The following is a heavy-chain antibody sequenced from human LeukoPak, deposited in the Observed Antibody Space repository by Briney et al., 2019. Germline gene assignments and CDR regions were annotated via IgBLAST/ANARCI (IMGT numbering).Heavy chain of an antibody. J-gene: IGHJ4*02. Sequence: PGGSLRLSCAASGFTFSSYAMSWVRQAPGKGVEWVSAISGSGGSTYYADSVKGRFTVSRDNAKNSLYLQMNSLRAEDTAIYYCVRLKSGNYYHFDYWGQGTLVTVSS. V-gene: IGHV3-23*01. CDR2: ISGSGGST. CDR3: VRLKSGNYYHFDY. CDR1: GFTFSSYA. D-gene: IGHD1-26*01.